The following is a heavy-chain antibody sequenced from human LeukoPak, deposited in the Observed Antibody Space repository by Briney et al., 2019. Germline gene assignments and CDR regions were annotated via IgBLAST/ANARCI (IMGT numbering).Heavy chain of an antibody. D-gene: IGHD1-20*01. J-gene: IGHJ4*02. CDR2: ISSSGSTI. V-gene: IGHV3-11*01. CDR3: ASPLTGTTTLY. Sequence: GGSLRLSCAASGFTFSDYYMSWIRQAPGKGLEWVSYISSSGSTIYYADSVKGRFTLSRDTTKNSLYMHMNIPRAENTAVYFSASPLTGTTTLYWGEGTPVTVSS. CDR1: GFTFSDYY.